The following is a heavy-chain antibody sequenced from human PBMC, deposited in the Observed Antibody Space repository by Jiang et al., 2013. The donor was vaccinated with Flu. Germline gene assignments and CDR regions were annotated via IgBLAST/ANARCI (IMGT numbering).Heavy chain of an antibody. CDR1: GYTFTSYA. J-gene: IGHJ6*02. Sequence: SGAEVKKPGASVKVSCKASGYTFTSYAMHWVRQAPGQRLEWMGWINAGNGNTKYSQKFQGRVTITRDTSASTAYMELSSLRSEDTAVYYCARPRSWLLPEELYYYYGMDVWGQGTTVTVSS. CDR3: ARPRSWLLPEELYYYYGMDV. V-gene: IGHV1-3*01. D-gene: IGHD3-22*01. CDR2: INAGNGNT.